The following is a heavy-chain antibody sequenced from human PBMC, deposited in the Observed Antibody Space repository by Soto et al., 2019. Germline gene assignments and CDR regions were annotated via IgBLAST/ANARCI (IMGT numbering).Heavy chain of an antibody. CDR2: IKQDGSEK. V-gene: IGHV3-7*01. CDR3: AREKRANGYFDY. D-gene: IGHD6-25*01. CDR1: GFTFSSYW. J-gene: IGHJ4*02. Sequence: DVQLVESGGGLVQPGGSLRLSCAASGFTFSSYWMSWVRQAPGKGLEWVANIKQDGSEKNYVDSVNGRFTISRDNAKNSLYVQMNSLRAEDTAVYYCAREKRANGYFDYWGQGTLVTVSS.